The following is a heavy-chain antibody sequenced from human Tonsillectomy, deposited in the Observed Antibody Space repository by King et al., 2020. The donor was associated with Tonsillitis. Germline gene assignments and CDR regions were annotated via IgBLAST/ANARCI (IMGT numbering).Heavy chain of an antibody. CDR1: GGSISSYY. V-gene: IGHV4-59*01. CDR3: AREYSSGWDRYWYFDL. Sequence: QLQESGPGLVKPSETLSLTCTVSGGSISSYYWSWIRQPPGKGLEWIGYIYYSGSTNYNPSLKSRVTISVDTSKNQFSLKLTSVTAAYTAVYYCAREYSSGWDRYWYFDLWGRGTLVTVSS. CDR2: IYYSGST. J-gene: IGHJ2*01. D-gene: IGHD6-19*01.